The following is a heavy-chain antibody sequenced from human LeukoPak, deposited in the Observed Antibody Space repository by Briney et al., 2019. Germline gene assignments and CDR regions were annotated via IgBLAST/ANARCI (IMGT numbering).Heavy chain of an antibody. J-gene: IGHJ4*02. D-gene: IGHD5-18*01. CDR2: ISGNGDTA. V-gene: IGHV3-23*01. CDR1: GFTFSSYA. CDR3: AKAKTQAMVLPGNY. Sequence: PGGSLRLSCTPSGFTFSSYAMSWVRQPPGKGLEWVSSISGNGDTAYYAHSGKGRFTISRDNSKNTLYLQMNSLRAEDTALYYCAKAKTQAMVLPGNYWGQGTRVTVSS.